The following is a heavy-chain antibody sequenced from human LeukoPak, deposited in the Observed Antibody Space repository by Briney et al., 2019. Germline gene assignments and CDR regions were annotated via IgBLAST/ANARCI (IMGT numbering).Heavy chain of an antibody. CDR3: ARESSSWYVGYFDY. J-gene: IGHJ4*02. CDR2: ISAYGGNT. Sequence: ASVKVSCKTSGYTFTSNAISWVRQAPGQGLEWMGWISAYGGNTNYAQKFQGRVTMTTDTSTSTAYMELRSLRSDDTAVYFCARESSSWYVGYFDYWGQGTLVTVSS. V-gene: IGHV1-18*01. D-gene: IGHD6-13*01. CDR1: GYTFTSNA.